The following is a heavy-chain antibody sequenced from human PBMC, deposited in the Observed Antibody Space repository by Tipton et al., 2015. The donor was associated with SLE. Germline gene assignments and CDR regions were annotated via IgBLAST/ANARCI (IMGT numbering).Heavy chain of an antibody. CDR3: ARRGSLDAFDI. CDR1: GYSFTSYW. V-gene: IGHV5-10-1*01. Sequence: VQLVQSGAEVKKPGESLKISCKGSGYSFTSYWINWVRQRPGKGLEWMGRIDPSDSYTNYRPSFQGHVTISADKSISTAYMQWSSLKASDTAMYYCARRGSLDAFDIWGRGTMVTVSS. D-gene: IGHD3-10*01. CDR2: IDPSDSYT. J-gene: IGHJ3*02.